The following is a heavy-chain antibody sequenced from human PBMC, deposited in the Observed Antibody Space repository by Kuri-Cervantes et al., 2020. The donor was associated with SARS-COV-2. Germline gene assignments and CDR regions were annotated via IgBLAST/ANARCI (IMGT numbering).Heavy chain of an antibody. J-gene: IGHJ4*02. V-gene: IGHV3-66*02. D-gene: IGHD1-7*01. Sequence: GESLKISCAASGFTVSSNYMSWVRQAPGKGLEWVSVIYSGGSTYYADSVKGRFTISRDNPKNTLYLQMNSLRAEDTAVYYCAREGLELSPFDYWGQGTLVTVSS. CDR2: IYSGGST. CDR3: AREGLELSPFDY. CDR1: GFTVSSNY.